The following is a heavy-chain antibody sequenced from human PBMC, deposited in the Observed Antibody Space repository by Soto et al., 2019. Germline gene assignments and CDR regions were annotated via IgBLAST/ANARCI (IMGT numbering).Heavy chain of an antibody. CDR2: INPSGGST. J-gene: IGHJ3*02. CDR3: AMSVTLVRGVFTRGGGAFDI. CDR1: GYTFTSCY. D-gene: IGHD3-10*01. V-gene: IGHV1-46*03. Sequence: ASVKVSCKASGYTFTSCYMHWVRQAPGQGLEWMGIINPSGGSTSYAQKFQGRVTMTRDTSTSTVYMELSSLRSEDTAVYYCAMSVTLVRGVFTRGGGAFDIWGQGTMVTVSS.